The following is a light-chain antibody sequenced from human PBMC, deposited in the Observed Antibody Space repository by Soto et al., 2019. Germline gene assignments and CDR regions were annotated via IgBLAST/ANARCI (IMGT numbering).Light chain of an antibody. Sequence: QSALTQPASVSGSPGQSITISCTGTSSDVGGYNYVSWYQQHPGKAPKLMIYEVSNRPSGVSNRFSGSKSGNTASLTISGLPAEDEANYYCSSYTTSSTLYVVFGGGTKVTVL. CDR2: EVS. V-gene: IGLV2-14*01. CDR3: SSYTTSSTLYVV. CDR1: SSDVGGYNY. J-gene: IGLJ2*01.